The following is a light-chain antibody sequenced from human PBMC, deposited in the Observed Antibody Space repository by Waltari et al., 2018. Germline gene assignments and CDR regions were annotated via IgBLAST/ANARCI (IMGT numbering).Light chain of an antibody. CDR1: QSVKSN. CDR3: QQYDNWPPT. CDR2: GAS. V-gene: IGKV3-15*01. J-gene: IGKJ4*01. Sequence: EVVMTQSPAMASVSPGERAAFFCRASQSVKSNVAWYQQKPGQAPRLLLYGASTRATGVPVRFSGSGSGTEFTLTISSLQSEDFAVYYCQQYDNWPPTFGGGAKVEIK.